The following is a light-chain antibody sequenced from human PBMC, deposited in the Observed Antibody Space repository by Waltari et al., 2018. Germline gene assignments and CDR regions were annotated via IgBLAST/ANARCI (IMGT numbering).Light chain of an antibody. CDR3: LVWHSTTDHHGV. Sequence: SYVVTQSPSVSVAPGEAARITCGGDNTRRQREHWYQQRPGQAPVPVISYDSARPSGIPERFSGSNSGNTATLTISWVEADDEADYYCLVWHSTTDHHGVFGGGTKLTVL. J-gene: IGLJ2*01. CDR1: NTRRQR. V-gene: IGLV3-21*04. CDR2: YDS.